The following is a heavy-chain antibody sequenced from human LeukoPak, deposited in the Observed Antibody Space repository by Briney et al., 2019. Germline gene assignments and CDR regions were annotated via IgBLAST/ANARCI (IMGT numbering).Heavy chain of an antibody. D-gene: IGHD3-3*01. CDR3: ATRRFDFWSGYSLAFDY. CDR1: GGSISSSNYY. CDR2: IYYSGST. Sequence: SETLSLTCTVSGGSISSSNYYWAWIRQPPGKGLEWIASIYYSGSTYYSPSLKSRVTISVDTSKNQFSLKMTSVTAADTAVYYCATRRFDFWSGYSLAFDYWGQGTLVTVSS. J-gene: IGHJ4*02. V-gene: IGHV4-39*01.